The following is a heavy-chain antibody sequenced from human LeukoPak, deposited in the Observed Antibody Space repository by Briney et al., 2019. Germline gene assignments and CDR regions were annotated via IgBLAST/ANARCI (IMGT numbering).Heavy chain of an antibody. V-gene: IGHV4-39*07. Sequence: PSETLSLTCTVSGGSISSSSYYWGWIRQPPGKGLEWIGSIYYSGSTYYNPSLKSRVTISVDTSKNQFSLKLSSVTAADTAVYYCARDLEFDWGQGTLVTVSS. D-gene: IGHD3-10*01. J-gene: IGHJ4*02. CDR3: ARDLEFD. CDR2: IYYSGST. CDR1: GGSISSSSYY.